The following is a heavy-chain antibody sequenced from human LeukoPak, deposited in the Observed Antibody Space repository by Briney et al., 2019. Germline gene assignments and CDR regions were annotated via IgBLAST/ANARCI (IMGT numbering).Heavy chain of an antibody. D-gene: IGHD3-22*01. J-gene: IGHJ4*02. CDR1: GGSINSSSYY. CDR2: IYYSGST. V-gene: IGHV4-39*07. Sequence: SETLSLTCTVSGGSINSSSYYWGWIRQPPGKGLEWIGSIYYSGSTYYNPSLKSRVTISGDTSKNQFSLRLSSVTAADTAVYYCARASYSYDINGWVPFDYWGQGTLVTVSS. CDR3: ARASYSYDINGWVPFDY.